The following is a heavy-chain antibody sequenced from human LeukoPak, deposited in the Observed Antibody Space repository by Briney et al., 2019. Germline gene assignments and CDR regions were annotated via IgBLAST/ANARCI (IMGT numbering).Heavy chain of an antibody. D-gene: IGHD3-10*01. J-gene: IGHJ4*02. CDR2: ISSSSSYI. Sequence: GGSLRLSCAASGFIFSSYSMNWVRQVPGKGLEWVSSISSSSSYIYYADSVKGRFTISRDNAKNSLYLQMNSLRAEDTAVYYCARDWGFGEPYFDYWGQGTLVTVSS. V-gene: IGHV3-21*01. CDR3: ARDWGFGEPYFDY. CDR1: GFIFSSYS.